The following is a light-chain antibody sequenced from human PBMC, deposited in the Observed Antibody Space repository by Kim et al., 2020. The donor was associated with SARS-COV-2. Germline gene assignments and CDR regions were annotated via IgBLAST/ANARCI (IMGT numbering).Light chain of an antibody. V-gene: IGKV1-39*01. J-gene: IGKJ1*01. Sequence: ASVGDRVTITCRASQSFIRYLNWYQQKPGEAPKLLIYAASTLQSGVPSRFSGSGSGTYFTLTISSLQPEDFATYYCQQSYSTPPTFGQGTKVDIK. CDR2: AAS. CDR3: QQSYSTPPT. CDR1: QSFIRY.